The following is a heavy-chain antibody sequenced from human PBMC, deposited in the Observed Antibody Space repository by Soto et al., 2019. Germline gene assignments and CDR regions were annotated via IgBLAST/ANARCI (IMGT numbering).Heavy chain of an antibody. V-gene: IGHV1-2*04. CDR1: GYTFTGYY. J-gene: IGHJ6*02. Sequence: ASVKVSCKASGYTFTGYYMHWVRQAPGQGLEWMGWINPNSGGTNYAQKFQGWVTMTRDTSIGTAYMELSRLRSDDTAVYYCARDGTGSSSEDYGMDVWGQGTTVTVSS. CDR2: INPNSGGT. D-gene: IGHD6-6*01. CDR3: ARDGTGSSSEDYGMDV.